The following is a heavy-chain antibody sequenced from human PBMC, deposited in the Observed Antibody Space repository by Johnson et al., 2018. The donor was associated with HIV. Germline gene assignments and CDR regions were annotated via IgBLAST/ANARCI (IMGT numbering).Heavy chain of an antibody. V-gene: IGHV3-30-3*01. CDR2: ISYDGTNK. J-gene: IGHJ3*02. D-gene: IGHD1-1*01. Sequence: QVQLVESGGGVVQPGRSLRLSCAASGFTFSSYAMHWVRQAPGKGLEWVAVISYDGTNKYYADSVKGRFTISRDNSKNTLYLQMNSLIAEDTAVYYCAREELEPDVFDIWGQGTMVTVSS. CDR1: GFTFSSYA. CDR3: AREELEPDVFDI.